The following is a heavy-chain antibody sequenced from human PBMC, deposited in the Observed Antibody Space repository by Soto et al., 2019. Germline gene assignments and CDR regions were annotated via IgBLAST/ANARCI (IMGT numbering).Heavy chain of an antibody. CDR1: GYTFTSYG. CDR3: ARWRYCSGGSCLHYYGMDV. Sequence: QVRLVQSGAEVKKPGASVKVSCKASGYTFTSYGITWVRQAPGQGLEWMGWISAYNGNTKYAQKLQGRVTMTTDTSTSTSYMELRSLITDDTAVYYCARWRYCSGGSCLHYYGMDVWGQGTTVTVSS. CDR2: ISAYNGNT. J-gene: IGHJ6*02. D-gene: IGHD2-15*01. V-gene: IGHV1-18*04.